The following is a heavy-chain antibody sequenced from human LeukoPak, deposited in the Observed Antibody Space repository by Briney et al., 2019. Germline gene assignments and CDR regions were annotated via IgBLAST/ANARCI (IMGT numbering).Heavy chain of an antibody. CDR2: IYTSGST. CDR3: ARSPRIAAAGLFDP. Sequence: SETLSLTCSVSGGSVSNYYWSWTRQPPGKGLEWIGRIYTSGSTNYNPSLKSRVTISVDTSKNQFSLKLSSVTAADTAVYYCARSPRIAAAGLFDPWGQGTLVTVSS. CDR1: GGSVSNYY. V-gene: IGHV4-4*08. D-gene: IGHD6-13*01. J-gene: IGHJ5*02.